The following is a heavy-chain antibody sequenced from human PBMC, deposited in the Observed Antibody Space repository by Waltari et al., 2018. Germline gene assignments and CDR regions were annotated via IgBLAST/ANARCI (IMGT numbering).Heavy chain of an antibody. CDR3: ARDQVEGDGMYAMEDDGLDV. V-gene: IGHV4-61*02. CDR2: MYASETT. D-gene: IGHD2-8*01. Sequence: QVQLQESGPGLVQPSETLSLTCTVSGVSISSGNYYWSWIRQPAGRGLEWIGRMYASETTNYNPSLRSRVTISVDTSKNQFSLKLSSVTASDTAVYYCARDQVEGDGMYAMEDDGLDVWDQGP. CDR1: GVSISSGNYY. J-gene: IGHJ6*02.